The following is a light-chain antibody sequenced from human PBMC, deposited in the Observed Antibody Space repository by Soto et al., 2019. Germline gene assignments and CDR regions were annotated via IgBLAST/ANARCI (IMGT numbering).Light chain of an antibody. V-gene: IGKV1-9*01. CDR1: QGISSY. Sequence: DIQLTQSPSFRSASVGDRVTITCRASQGISSYLAWYQQKPGKAPKLLIYAASTLQSGVPSRFSGSGSGTEFTLTISSLLPEDFATYYCQQLNSYSITFGQGTRLESK. J-gene: IGKJ5*01. CDR2: AAS. CDR3: QQLNSYSIT.